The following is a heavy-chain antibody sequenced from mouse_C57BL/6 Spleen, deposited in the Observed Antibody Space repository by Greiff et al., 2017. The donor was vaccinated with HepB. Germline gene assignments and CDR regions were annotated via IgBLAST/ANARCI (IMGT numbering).Heavy chain of an antibody. CDR3: ARERGYDYLYYFDY. CDR2: ISDGGSYT. V-gene: IGHV5-4*01. D-gene: IGHD2-4*01. J-gene: IGHJ2*01. Sequence: EVQGVESGGGLVKPGGSLKLSCAASGFTFSSYAMSWVRQTPEKRLEWVATISDGGSYTYYPDNVKGRFTISRDNAKNNLYLQMSHLKSEDTAMYYCARERGYDYLYYFDYWGQGTTHTVSS. CDR1: GFTFSSYA.